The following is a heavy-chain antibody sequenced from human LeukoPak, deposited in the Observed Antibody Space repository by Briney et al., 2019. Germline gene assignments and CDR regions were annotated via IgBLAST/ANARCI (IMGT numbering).Heavy chain of an antibody. CDR3: ARVRGIVVVVAAKLGGHYFDY. V-gene: IGHV4-34*01. J-gene: IGHJ4*02. CDR2: INHSGST. CDR1: GGSFSGYC. D-gene: IGHD2-15*01. Sequence: SETLSLTCAVYGGSFSGYCWSWIRQPPGKGLEWIGEINHSGSTNYNPSLKSRVTISVDTSKNQFSLKLSSVTAADTAVYYCARVRGIVVVVAAKLGGHYFDYWGQGTLVTVSS.